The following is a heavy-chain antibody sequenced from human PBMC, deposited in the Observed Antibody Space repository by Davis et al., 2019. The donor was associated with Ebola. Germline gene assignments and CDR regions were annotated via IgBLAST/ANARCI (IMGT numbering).Heavy chain of an antibody. CDR1: GGSFSGYY. J-gene: IGHJ6*02. CDR3: ARRGLYYGMDV. CDR2: INHSVST. Sequence: GSLRLSCAVYGGSFSGYYWSWIRQPPGKGLEWIGEINHSVSTNYNPSLKSRVTISVDTSKNQFSLKLSSVTAADTAVYYCARRGLYYGMDVWGQGTTVTVSS. D-gene: IGHD3-10*01. V-gene: IGHV4-34*01.